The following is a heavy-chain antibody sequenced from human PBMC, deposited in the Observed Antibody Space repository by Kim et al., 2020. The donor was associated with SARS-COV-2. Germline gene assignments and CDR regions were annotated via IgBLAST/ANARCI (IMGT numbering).Heavy chain of an antibody. V-gene: IGHV3-11*01. CDR3: AATEGGHIVVVTARRVQFDI. Sequence: GGSLRLSCAASGFTFSDYYMSWIRQAPGKGLEWVSYISSSGSTIYYADSVKGRFTISRDNAKNSLYLQMNSLRAEDTAVYYCAATEGGHIVVVTARRVQFDIWGQGTMVTVSS. D-gene: IGHD2-21*02. CDR1: GFTFSDYY. J-gene: IGHJ3*02. CDR2: ISSSGSTI.